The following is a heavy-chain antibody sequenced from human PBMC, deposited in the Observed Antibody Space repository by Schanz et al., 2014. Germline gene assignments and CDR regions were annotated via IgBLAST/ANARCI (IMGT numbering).Heavy chain of an antibody. V-gene: IGHV3-13*01. CDR3: ARGTDWNLHY. D-gene: IGHD1-1*01. Sequence: EADLVESGGGLIQRGESLRLSCGGSGFTFSKYWMSWVRQAPGKGLEWVSTIGYLGDTYYPDSVKGRFTVSRDSGQNSLYRQMNSLRAGDTAVYYCARGTDWNLHYWGQGALVTVSS. CDR2: IGYLGDT. J-gene: IGHJ4*02. CDR1: GFTFSKYW.